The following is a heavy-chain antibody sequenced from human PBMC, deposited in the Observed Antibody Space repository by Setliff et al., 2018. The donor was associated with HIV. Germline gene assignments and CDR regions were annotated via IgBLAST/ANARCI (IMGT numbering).Heavy chain of an antibody. V-gene: IGHV1-18*01. CDR1: GYRFSSYG. J-gene: IGHJ3*01. Sequence: ASVKVSCKASGYRFSSYGITWVRHAPGQGLEWMGWINVHNGDTKFAQRFQDRLTMTTDTSTTSAYMDLRSLRSDDTAVYYCARGLPADGYAFDLWGQGTMVTVSS. CDR3: ARGLPADGYAFDL. CDR2: INVHNGDT. D-gene: IGHD6-13*01.